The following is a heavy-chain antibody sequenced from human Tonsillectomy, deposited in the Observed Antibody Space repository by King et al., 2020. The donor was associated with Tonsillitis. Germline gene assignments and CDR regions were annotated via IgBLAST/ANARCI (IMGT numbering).Heavy chain of an antibody. CDR3: AKDMYTSRWYGVFDY. CDR2: ISGSGDST. Sequence: VQLVESGGGLVQPGGSLRLSCAVSEFTFSAYAMNWVRQTPGKGLEWVSVISGSGDSTDYAESVKGRFTISRDNSKNTLYLQMNSLRAEDTAVYYCAKDMYTSRWYGVFDYWGQGPLVTVSS. D-gene: IGHD6-13*01. CDR1: EFTFSAYA. V-gene: IGHV3-23*04. J-gene: IGHJ4*02.